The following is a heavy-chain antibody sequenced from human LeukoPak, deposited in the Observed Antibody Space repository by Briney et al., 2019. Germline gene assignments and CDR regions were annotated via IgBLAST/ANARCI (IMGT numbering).Heavy chain of an antibody. CDR1: GGSISNDNW. V-gene: IGHV4-39*01. CDR2: IYYSGST. CDR3: ARHVGYYYYYYMDV. D-gene: IGHD6-13*01. Sequence: PSETLSLTCAVSGGSISNDNWWSWVRQSPGKGLEWIGSIYYSGSTYYNPSLKSRVTISVDTSKNQFSLKLSSVTAADTAVYYCARHVGYYYYYYMDVWGKGTTVTISS. J-gene: IGHJ6*03.